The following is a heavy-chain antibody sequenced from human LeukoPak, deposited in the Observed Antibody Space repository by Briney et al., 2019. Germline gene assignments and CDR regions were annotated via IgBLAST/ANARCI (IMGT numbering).Heavy chain of an antibody. CDR1: GFTFSSYG. V-gene: IGHV3-30*02. D-gene: IGHD5-12*01. CDR3: AKDTVKVATIRRVPHYMDV. J-gene: IGHJ6*03. Sequence: GGSLRLSCAASGFTFSSYGMHWVRQAPGKGLEWVAFIRYDGSNKYYADSVKGRFTISRDNSKNTLYLQMNSLRAEDTAVYYCAKDTVKVATIRRVPHYMDVWGKGTTVT. CDR2: IRYDGSNK.